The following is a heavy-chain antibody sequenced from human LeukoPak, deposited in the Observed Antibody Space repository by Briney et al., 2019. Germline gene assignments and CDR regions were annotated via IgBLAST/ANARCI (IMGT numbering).Heavy chain of an antibody. CDR2: ISGSSRPI. CDR3: ARDTGSGYCSGGRCRGAFDI. Sequence: GGSLRLSCAASGSTFSSYSMNWVRQAPGRGLEWVSYISGSSRPIYYADSVKGRFTISRDNAKNSLYLQMNSLRAEDTAVYYCARDTGSGYCSGGRCRGAFDIWGQGTMVTVSS. CDR1: GSTFSSYS. D-gene: IGHD2-15*01. V-gene: IGHV3-48*01. J-gene: IGHJ3*02.